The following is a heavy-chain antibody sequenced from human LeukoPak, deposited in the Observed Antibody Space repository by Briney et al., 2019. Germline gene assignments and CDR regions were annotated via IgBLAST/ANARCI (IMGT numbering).Heavy chain of an antibody. D-gene: IGHD3-10*01. CDR3: ARRLSYMVRGDKFDY. Sequence: PGGSLRLSCAASGFTFSDYYMSWIRQAPGKGLEWVSYISSASSYTNYADSVKGRFTISRDNAKNSLYLQMNSLRGEDTAVYYCARRLSYMVRGDKFDYWGQGTLVTVSS. CDR1: GFTFSDYY. V-gene: IGHV3-11*06. J-gene: IGHJ4*02. CDR2: ISSASSYT.